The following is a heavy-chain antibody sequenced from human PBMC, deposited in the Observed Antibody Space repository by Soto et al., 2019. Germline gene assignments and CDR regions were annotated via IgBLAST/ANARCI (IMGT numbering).Heavy chain of an antibody. Sequence: EVQLAESGGGLVQPGGSLRLSCAASGFTFSPYWMHWVRQAPGKGLVWVSRINPDGSSTNYADSVKGRFTISRDNAKNTLYLQMNRLRAEDTAVYYCGRGGSNSPNGMDVWGQGTTFTVSS. CDR2: INPDGSST. D-gene: IGHD4-4*01. CDR1: GFTFSPYW. V-gene: IGHV3-74*01. CDR3: GRGGSNSPNGMDV. J-gene: IGHJ6*02.